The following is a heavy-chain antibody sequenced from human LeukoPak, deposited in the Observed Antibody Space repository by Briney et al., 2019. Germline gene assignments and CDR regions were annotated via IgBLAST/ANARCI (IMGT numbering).Heavy chain of an antibody. CDR1: GGSFSGYY. CDR2: INHSGST. Sequence: ASETLSLTCAVYGGSFSGYYWSWIRQPPGKGLEWIGEINHSGSTNYNPSLKSRVTISVDTSKNQFSLKLSFVTAADTAVYYCARGLKGIFGVVRGFGNWGQGTLVTVSS. D-gene: IGHD3-3*01. CDR3: ARGLKGIFGVVRGFGN. J-gene: IGHJ4*02. V-gene: IGHV4-34*01.